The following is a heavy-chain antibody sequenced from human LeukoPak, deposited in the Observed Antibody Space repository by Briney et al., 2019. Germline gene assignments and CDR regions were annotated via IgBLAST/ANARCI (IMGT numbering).Heavy chain of an antibody. CDR3: ARERIAVAGNWFDP. V-gene: IGHV4-39*07. CDR1: GGSISSSSYY. CDR2: IYYSGST. Sequence: SETLSLTCTVSGGSISSSSYYWGWIRQPSGKGLEWIGSIYYSGSTYYNPSLKSRVTISVDTSKNQFSLKLSSVTAADTAVYYCARERIAVAGNWFDPWGQGTLVTVS. J-gene: IGHJ5*02. D-gene: IGHD6-19*01.